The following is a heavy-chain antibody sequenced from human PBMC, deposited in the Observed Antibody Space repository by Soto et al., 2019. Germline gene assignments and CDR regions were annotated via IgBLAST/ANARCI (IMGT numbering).Heavy chain of an antibody. D-gene: IGHD3-3*01. CDR1: GFNFSNYA. V-gene: IGHV3-23*01. CDR2: ISGNSGTT. CDR3: AKGRAITVFGVITPFDS. Sequence: EVQLLESGGDFKQPGGSLRLSCEGSGFNFSNYALNWVRQAPGKRLEWVSVISGNSGTTYYAASVKGRFTISRDNSKKTLYLQMTSLRADDTAVYYCAKGRAITVFGVITPFDSGGQGTLDTVSS. J-gene: IGHJ4*02.